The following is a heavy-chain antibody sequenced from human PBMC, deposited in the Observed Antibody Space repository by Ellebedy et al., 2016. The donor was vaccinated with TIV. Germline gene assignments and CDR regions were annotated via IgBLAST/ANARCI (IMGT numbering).Heavy chain of an antibody. CDR3: ARDPVGVGPAFDV. CDR1: GFTFSSYA. V-gene: IGHV3-23*01. Sequence: GESLKISCAASGFTFSSYAMNWVRQAPGKGLEWVSSITESGGNTYYADPVKGRFTISRDNSKDTLYLQMNSLRAEDTAIYYCARDPVGVGPAFDVWGQGTMVTVSS. D-gene: IGHD4-23*01. J-gene: IGHJ3*01. CDR2: ITESGGNT.